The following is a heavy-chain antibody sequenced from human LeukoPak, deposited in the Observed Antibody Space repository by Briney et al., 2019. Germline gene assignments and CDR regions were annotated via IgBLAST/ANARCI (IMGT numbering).Heavy chain of an antibody. CDR2: ISSSSIYK. V-gene: IGHV3-21*01. Sequence: GGSLRLSCVASGFTFSSHTMNWVRQAPGKGLEWVSSISSSSIYKYYADSMKGRFTISRDNAKNSLFLQISSLRGEDSAVYYCAREPSQLWIDNWGQGTRVIVSS. J-gene: IGHJ4*02. D-gene: IGHD5-18*01. CDR1: GFTFSSHT. CDR3: AREPSQLWIDN.